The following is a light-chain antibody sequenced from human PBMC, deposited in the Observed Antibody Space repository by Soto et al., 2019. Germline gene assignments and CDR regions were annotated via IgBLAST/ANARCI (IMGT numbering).Light chain of an antibody. V-gene: IGLV2-14*03. J-gene: IGLJ1*01. Sequence: QSALTQPASLSGSPGQSITISCTGSSSDVGAFDYVCWHQQHPGKAPKLLIFDVSSRPSGVSSRFSASESGNTASLTISGLQAEDEADYYCSSYTTSITHVFGTGTKVT. CDR2: DVS. CDR3: SSYTTSITHV. CDR1: SSDVGAFDY.